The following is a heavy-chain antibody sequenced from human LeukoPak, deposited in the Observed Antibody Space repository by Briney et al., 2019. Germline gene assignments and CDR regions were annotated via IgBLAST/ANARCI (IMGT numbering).Heavy chain of an antibody. V-gene: IGHV4-61*02. Sequence: SETLSLTCTVSGGSISSGSYYWSWIRQPAGKGLEWIGRIYTSGSTNYNPSLKSRVTISVDTSKNQFSLKLSSVTAADTAVYYCARQVYADNWFDPWGQETLVTVSS. CDR1: GGSISSGSYY. CDR3: ARQVYADNWFDP. J-gene: IGHJ5*02. CDR2: IYTSGST. D-gene: IGHD2-8*01.